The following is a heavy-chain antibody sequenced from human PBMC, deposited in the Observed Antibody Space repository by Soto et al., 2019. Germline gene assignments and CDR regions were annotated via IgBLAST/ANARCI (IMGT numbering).Heavy chain of an antibody. CDR2: ISGSGGST. J-gene: IGHJ4*02. D-gene: IGHD3-9*01. CDR3: AKGDFDWLLSSFDY. CDR1: GFTFSSYA. Sequence: PGGSLRLSCAASGFTFSSYAMSWVRQAPGKGLEWVSAISGSGGSTYYADSVKGRFTISRDNSKNTLYLQMNSLRAEDTAVYYCAKGDFDWLLSSFDYWGQGTLVTAPQ. V-gene: IGHV3-23*01.